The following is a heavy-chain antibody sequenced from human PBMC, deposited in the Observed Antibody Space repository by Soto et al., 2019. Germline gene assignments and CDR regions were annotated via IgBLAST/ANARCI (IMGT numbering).Heavy chain of an antibody. J-gene: IGHJ4*02. CDR1: GFTFSSYW. CDR2: INSDGSST. Sequence: GGSLRLSCAASGFTFSSYWMHWVRQAPGKGLVWVSRINSDGSSTSYADSVKGRFTISRDNSKNTLYLQMNGLRVEDTAVYHCAKDRLAGNFDYWGQGTMVTVSS. CDR3: AKDRLAGNFDY. V-gene: IGHV3-74*01.